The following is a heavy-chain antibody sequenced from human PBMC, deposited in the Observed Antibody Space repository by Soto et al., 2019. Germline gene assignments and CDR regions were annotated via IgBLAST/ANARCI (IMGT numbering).Heavy chain of an antibody. CDR1: GFTFSSYA. D-gene: IGHD3-22*01. V-gene: IGHV3-23*01. CDR2: ISGSGGST. Sequence: PGGSLRLSCAASGFTFSSYAMSWVRQAPGKGLEWVSAISGSGGSTYYADSVKGRFTISRDNSKNTLYLQMNSLRAEDTAVYYCAKEGVYYYDSSGPQDAFDIWGQGTMVTVSS. CDR3: AKEGVYYYDSSGPQDAFDI. J-gene: IGHJ3*02.